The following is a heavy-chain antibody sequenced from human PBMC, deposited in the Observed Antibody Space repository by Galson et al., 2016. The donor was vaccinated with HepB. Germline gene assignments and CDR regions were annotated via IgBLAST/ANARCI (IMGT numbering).Heavy chain of an antibody. CDR1: GFTFSTYP. Sequence: SLRLSCAASGFTFSTYPMHWVRQAPGKGLEYVAAISSNVGTTYYADSVKGRFTITRDNSKNTLYLQMSSLRAEDSAVYYCVKGSRLRFLEWSWGYFVYWAREPWSPSPQ. V-gene: IGHV3-64D*06. D-gene: IGHD3-3*01. J-gene: IGHJ4*02. CDR3: VKGSRLRFLEWSWGYFVY. CDR2: ISSNVGTT.